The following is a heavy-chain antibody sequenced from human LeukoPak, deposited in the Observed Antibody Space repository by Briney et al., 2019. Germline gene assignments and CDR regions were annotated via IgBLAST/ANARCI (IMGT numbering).Heavy chain of an antibody. J-gene: IGHJ3*02. CDR2: IYHSGST. V-gene: IGHV4-30-2*01. CDR1: GGSISSGGYY. CDR3: ARGVGSAFDI. D-gene: IGHD2-15*01. Sequence: SQTLSLTCTVSGGSISSGGYYWSWVRQPPGKGLEWIGYIYHSGSTYYNPSLKSRVTISVDRSKNQFSLKLSSVTAADTAVYYCARGVGSAFDIWGQGTLVSVSS.